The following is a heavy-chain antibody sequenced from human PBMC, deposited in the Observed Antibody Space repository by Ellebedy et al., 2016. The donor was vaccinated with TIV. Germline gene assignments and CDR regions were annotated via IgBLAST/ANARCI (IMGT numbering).Heavy chain of an antibody. V-gene: IGHV1-69*10. Sequence: AASVKVSCKASGGTFSSYAISWVRQAPGQGLEWMGGIIPILGIANYAQKFQGRVTITADKSTSTAYMELSSLRSEDTAVYYCAIRLGYCSGGSCYPPLSWGQGTLVTVSS. J-gene: IGHJ5*02. CDR1: GGTFSSYA. CDR3: AIRLGYCSGGSCYPPLS. D-gene: IGHD2-15*01. CDR2: IIPILGIA.